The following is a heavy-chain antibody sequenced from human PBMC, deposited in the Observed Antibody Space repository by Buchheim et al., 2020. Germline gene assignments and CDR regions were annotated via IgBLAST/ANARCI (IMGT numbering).Heavy chain of an antibody. CDR1: GFTFSSYS. J-gene: IGHJ6*02. V-gene: IGHV3-48*02. Sequence: EVQLVESGGGLVQPGGSLRLSCAASGFTFSSYSMNWVRQALGKGLEWVSSISSSSSTIYYADSVKGRFTISRATAMNSLSLQMNSLRDEDTAVYYCARVSGGSYGMDVWGQGTT. D-gene: IGHD2-15*01. CDR3: ARVSGGSYGMDV. CDR2: ISSSSSTI.